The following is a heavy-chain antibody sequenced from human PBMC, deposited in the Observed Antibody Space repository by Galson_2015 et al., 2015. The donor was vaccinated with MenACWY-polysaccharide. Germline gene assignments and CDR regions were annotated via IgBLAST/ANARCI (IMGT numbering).Heavy chain of an antibody. CDR1: GGTFTGYY. CDR3: ARRAIHLWFSTEKFYGGTSSYYYGMDV. D-gene: IGHD5-18*01. CDR2: INPNSGGT. V-gene: IGHV1-2*02. Sequence: SVKVSCKASGGTFTGYYMHWVRQAPGQGLEWMGWINPNSGGTNYAQKFQGRVTMTRDTSISTVYMELSRLRSDDTAVYYCARRAIHLWFSTEKFYGGTSSYYYGMDVWRPGTPVTASS. J-gene: IGHJ6*02.